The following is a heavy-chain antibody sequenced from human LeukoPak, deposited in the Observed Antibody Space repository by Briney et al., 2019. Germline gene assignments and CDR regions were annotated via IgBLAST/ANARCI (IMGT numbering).Heavy chain of an antibody. CDR3: AKARDFYYYDSSGYLDY. Sequence: GGSLRLSCAAAGFTFSSYGMHWVRQAPGKGLEWVAVISYDGSNKYYADSVKGRFTISRDNSKHTLYLQMNSLRAEDTAVYYCAKARDFYYYDSSGYLDYWGQGTLVTVSS. D-gene: IGHD3-22*01. V-gene: IGHV3-30*18. J-gene: IGHJ4*02. CDR1: GFTFSSYG. CDR2: ISYDGSNK.